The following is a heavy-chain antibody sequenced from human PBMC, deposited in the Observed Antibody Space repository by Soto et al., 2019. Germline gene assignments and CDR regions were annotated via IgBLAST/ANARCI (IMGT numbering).Heavy chain of an antibody. J-gene: IGHJ6*02. CDR2: IIPIFGTA. CDR1: GGTFSSYA. D-gene: IGHD3-10*01. CDR3: ASSTYYYGSGSRDYYYGMDV. V-gene: IGHV1-69*01. Sequence: QVQLVQSGAEVKKPGSSVKVSCKASGGTFSSYAISWVRQAPGQGLEWMGGIIPIFGTANYAQKFQGRVTITAHESTSTAYMELSSLRSEDMAVYYCASSTYYYGSGSRDYYYGMDVWGQGTPVTVSS.